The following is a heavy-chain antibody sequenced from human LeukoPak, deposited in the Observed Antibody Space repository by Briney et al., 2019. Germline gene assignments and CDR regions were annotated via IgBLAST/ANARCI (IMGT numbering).Heavy chain of an antibody. D-gene: IGHD2-2*01. J-gene: IGHJ4*02. CDR2: ISGSGGST. CDR3: AKSLHSSTSCYGCFGY. Sequence: HSGGSLRLSCAASGFTFSSYAMSWVRQAPGKGLEWVSAISGSGGSTYYADSVKGRFTISRDNSKNTLYLQMNSLRAEDTAVYYCAKSLHSSTSCYGCFGYWGQGTLVTVSS. CDR1: GFTFSSYA. V-gene: IGHV3-23*01.